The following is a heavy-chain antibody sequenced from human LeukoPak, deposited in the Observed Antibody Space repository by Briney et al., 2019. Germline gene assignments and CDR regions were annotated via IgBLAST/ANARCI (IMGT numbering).Heavy chain of an antibody. J-gene: IGHJ4*02. V-gene: IGHV3-23*01. CDR3: AKVRGRVVAPDFGYYFDY. Sequence: GGSLRLSCAASGFTFNTYAMSWVRQAPGKGLEGVSAISDSGGSTYYADSVRGRFTISRDNSRNTLYLQMNSLRADDTAVYYCAKVRGRVVAPDFGYYFDYWGQGTLVTVSS. D-gene: IGHD2-15*01. CDR2: ISDSGGST. CDR1: GFTFNTYA.